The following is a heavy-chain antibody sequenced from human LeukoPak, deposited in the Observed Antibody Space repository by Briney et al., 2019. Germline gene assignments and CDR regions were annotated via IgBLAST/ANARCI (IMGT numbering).Heavy chain of an antibody. J-gene: IGHJ6*04. Sequence: GGSLRLSCAASGFTFSSYAMSWVRQAPGKGLEWVSAISGSGGSTYYADSVKGRFTISRDNSKNTPYLQMNSLRAEDTAVYYCAKVDWAIVVVPASPVWGKGTTVTVSS. CDR1: GFTFSSYA. CDR3: AKVDWAIVVVPASPV. D-gene: IGHD2-2*01. V-gene: IGHV3-23*01. CDR2: ISGSGGST.